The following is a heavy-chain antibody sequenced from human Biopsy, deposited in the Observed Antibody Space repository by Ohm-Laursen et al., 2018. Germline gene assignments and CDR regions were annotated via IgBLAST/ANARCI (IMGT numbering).Heavy chain of an antibody. J-gene: IGHJ4*02. Sequence: SSVKVSCKVSGGTFTNYAISWVRQAPGQGLEWMGGIIPIFGTANYAQKFQGRVTITADESTSTAYMELSSLRSDDTAVYYCARDALGGGSYRFFYWGQGSLVTVPS. V-gene: IGHV1-69*01. D-gene: IGHD1-26*01. CDR2: IIPIFGTA. CDR3: ARDALGGGSYRFFY. CDR1: GGTFTNYA.